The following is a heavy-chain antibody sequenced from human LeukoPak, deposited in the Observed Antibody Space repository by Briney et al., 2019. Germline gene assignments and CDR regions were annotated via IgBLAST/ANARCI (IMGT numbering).Heavy chain of an antibody. CDR3: ARERPTIAARSSNWFDP. CDR2: INPSGGST. J-gene: IGHJ5*02. D-gene: IGHD6-6*01. V-gene: IGHV1-46*01. Sequence: ASVKVSCKASGYTFTNYYMHWVRQAPGQGLEWMEIINPSGGSTSYAQKFQGRVTMTRDTSTSSVYMELSSLRSEDTAVYYCARERPTIAARSSNWFDPWGQGTLVTVSS. CDR1: GYTFTNYY.